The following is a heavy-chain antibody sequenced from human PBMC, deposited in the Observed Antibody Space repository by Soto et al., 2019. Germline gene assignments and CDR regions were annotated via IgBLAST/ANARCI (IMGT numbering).Heavy chain of an antibody. D-gene: IGHD1-1*01. V-gene: IGHV4-59*01. J-gene: IGHJ4*02. CDR2: IYYSGST. CDR3: ARDNENRKFDY. CDR1: CGSISSYY. Sequence: KPSETLSLTCTVSCGSISSYYWSWIRQPPGKGLEWIGYIYYSGSTNYNPSLKSRVTISVDTSKNQFSLKLSSVTAADTAVYYCARDNENRKFDYWGQGTLVTVSS.